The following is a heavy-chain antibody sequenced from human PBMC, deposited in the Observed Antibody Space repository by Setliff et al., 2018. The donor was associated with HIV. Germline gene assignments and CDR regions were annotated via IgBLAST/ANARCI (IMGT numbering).Heavy chain of an antibody. CDR3: ARPGRASYYYYMDV. D-gene: IGHD3-10*01. CDR2: INHSGST. CDR1: GGSFSGYY. J-gene: IGHJ6*03. Sequence: KPSETLSLTCAVYGGSFSGYYWSWIRQPPGKGLEWIGEINHSGSTNYNPSLKSRVTISVDTSKNQFSLKLSSVTAADTAVYYCARPGRASYYYYMDVWGKGTTVTDSS. V-gene: IGHV4-34*01.